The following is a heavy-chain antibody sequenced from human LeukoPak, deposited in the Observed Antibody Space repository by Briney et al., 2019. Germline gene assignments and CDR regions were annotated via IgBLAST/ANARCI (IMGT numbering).Heavy chain of an antibody. CDR2: ISTKKGDT. CDR1: DYTFINYG. V-gene: IGHV1-18*01. Sequence: ASVKVSCKASDYTFINYGICWVRQAPGQGLGWMGWISTKKGDTKYAQKFQGRVTMTTDTSTSTAYMELRSLSTDDTAVYYCARDGVSGWFEYWGQGTLVTVSS. CDR3: ARDGVSGWFEY. D-gene: IGHD6-19*01. J-gene: IGHJ4*02.